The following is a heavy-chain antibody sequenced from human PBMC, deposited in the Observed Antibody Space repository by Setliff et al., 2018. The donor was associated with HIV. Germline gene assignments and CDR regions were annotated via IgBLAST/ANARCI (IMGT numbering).Heavy chain of an antibody. CDR1: GGSFSGNY. CDR2: INHNRNT. J-gene: IGHJ4*02. D-gene: IGHD3-22*01. Sequence: SETLSLTCAVYGGSFSGNYWTWIRQPPGQGLEWIGEINHNRNTNYSPSLKSRVTISVDTSKNQFSLKLSSVTAADTAVYYCARLYGRGYYFGDYWGQGTLVTVSS. CDR3: ARLYGRGYYFGDY. V-gene: IGHV4-34*01.